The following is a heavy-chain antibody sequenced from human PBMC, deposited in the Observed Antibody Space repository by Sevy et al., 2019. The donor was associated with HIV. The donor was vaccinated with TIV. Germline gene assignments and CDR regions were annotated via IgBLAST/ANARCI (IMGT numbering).Heavy chain of an antibody. J-gene: IGHJ4*02. V-gene: IGHV3-20*04. CDR1: GFTFGDYG. D-gene: IGHD6-19*01. CDR2: INWNGGST. CDR3: ARVLTYRGRPTFTQTGVAVASYYFDY. Sequence: GGSLRLSCAASGFTFGDYGMSWVRQAPGKGLEWVSGINWNGGSTGYADSVKGRFTISRDNAKNSLYLQMNSLRAEDTALSYCARVLTYRGRPTFTQTGVAVASYYFDYWGQGTLVTVSS.